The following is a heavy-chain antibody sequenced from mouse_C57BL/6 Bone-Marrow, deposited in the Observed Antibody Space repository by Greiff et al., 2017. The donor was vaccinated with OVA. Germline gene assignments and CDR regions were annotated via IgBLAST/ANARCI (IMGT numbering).Heavy chain of an antibody. CDR2: IDPGTGGT. V-gene: IGHV1-15*01. D-gene: IGHD2-13*01. Sequence: VQLQQSGAELVRPGASVTLSCTASGYTFTDYDMHWVQQTPVHGLEWIGAIDPGTGGTAYNPQFKGKAILTADKSSSTAYMGLRNLTSEDSAVYYCTRYYYGDYVGNYYAMDYGGQGTSATVSA. CDR1: GYTFTDYD. CDR3: TRYYYGDYVGNYYAMDY. J-gene: IGHJ4*01.